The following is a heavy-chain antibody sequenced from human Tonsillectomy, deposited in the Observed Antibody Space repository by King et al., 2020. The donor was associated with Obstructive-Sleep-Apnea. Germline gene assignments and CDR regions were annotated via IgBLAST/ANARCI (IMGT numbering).Heavy chain of an antibody. Sequence: VQLVESGGGLVKPGGSLRLSCAASGFTFSSYSMNWVRQASGKGLEWVSSISSSSNYINQPHSVKGRFTIYRDNAKNSLYLQMNSLRAEDTAVYYCARVYIAAAGHTLDYWGQGTLVTVSS. D-gene: IGHD6-13*01. V-gene: IGHV3-21*01. CDR2: ISSSSNYI. J-gene: IGHJ4*02. CDR3: ARVYIAAAGHTLDY. CDR1: GFTFSSYS.